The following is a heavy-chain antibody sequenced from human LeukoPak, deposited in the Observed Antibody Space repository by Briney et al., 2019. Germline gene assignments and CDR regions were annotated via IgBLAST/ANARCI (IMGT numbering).Heavy chain of an antibody. CDR2: INPNNGGT. D-gene: IGHD6-19*01. V-gene: IGHV1-2*02. CDR1: AYTFSAYY. J-gene: IGHJ4*02. Sequence: ASVKGSCTASAYTFSAYYMHWVRQAPGQGLEWMRWINPNNGGTNYAQKFQGRVTMTRDTSISTAYMELSRLRSDDTAIYYCADEFGLKWLADWGQGTLVTVSS. CDR3: ADEFGLKWLAD.